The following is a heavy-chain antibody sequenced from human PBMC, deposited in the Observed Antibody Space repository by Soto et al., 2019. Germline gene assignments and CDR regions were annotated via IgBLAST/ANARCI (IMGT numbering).Heavy chain of an antibody. CDR3: ARRIAARMFPVSGP. Sequence: ASVKVSCKASGYTFTSYDINWVRQATGQGLEWMGWMNPNSGNTGYAQKFQGRVTMTRNTSISTAYMELSSLRSEDTAVYYCARRIAARMFPVSGPWGQETLVTVSS. J-gene: IGHJ4*02. CDR2: MNPNSGNT. D-gene: IGHD6-6*01. V-gene: IGHV1-8*01. CDR1: GYTFTSYD.